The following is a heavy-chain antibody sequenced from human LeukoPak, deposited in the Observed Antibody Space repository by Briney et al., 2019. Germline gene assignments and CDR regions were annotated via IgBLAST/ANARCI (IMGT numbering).Heavy chain of an antibody. J-gene: IGHJ4*02. CDR1: GFTVSSNY. V-gene: IGHV3-66*01. CDR3: ARGVRGVWFYFDY. CDR2: IYSGGST. Sequence: GGSLRLSCAASGFTVSSNYMSWVRQAPGKGLEWVSVIYSGGSTYYADSVKGRFTISRDNSKNTLYLQMNSLRAEDTAVYYCARGVRGVWFYFDYWGQGTLVTVSS. D-gene: IGHD3-10*01.